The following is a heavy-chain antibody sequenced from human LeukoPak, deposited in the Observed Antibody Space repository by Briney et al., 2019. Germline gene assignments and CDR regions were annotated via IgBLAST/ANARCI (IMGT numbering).Heavy chain of an antibody. D-gene: IGHD6-19*01. CDR1: GYKFTAYY. Sequence: RASVRVPCKSSGYKFTAYYIHWIRQAPGQGLEWMGWVNPDSGDTNYTQKYQGRLTLTRDTSVTTVYMELSSLTSDDTAVYYCARVWDASGWSNWFDPWGQGTLVTVSS. CDR2: VNPDSGDT. J-gene: IGHJ5*02. V-gene: IGHV1-2*02. CDR3: ARVWDASGWSNWFDP.